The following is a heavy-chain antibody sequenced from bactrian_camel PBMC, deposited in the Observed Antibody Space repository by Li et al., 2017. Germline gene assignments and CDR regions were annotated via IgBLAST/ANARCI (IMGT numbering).Heavy chain of an antibody. CDR1: GDIYAVNC. CDR2: IYFGGTGS. D-gene: IGHD7*01. CDR3: TTTRRNPWTLACGDTY. V-gene: IGHV3S53*01. Sequence: HVQLVESGGGLVQPGGSLRLSCTVSGDIYAVNCMGWFRQAPGKERERVAGIYFGGTGSYVANSVKGRFTISQDRAKHTVYLQMNSLKPEDTSMYYCTTTRRNPWTLACGDTYWGQGTQVTVS. J-gene: IGHJ4*01.